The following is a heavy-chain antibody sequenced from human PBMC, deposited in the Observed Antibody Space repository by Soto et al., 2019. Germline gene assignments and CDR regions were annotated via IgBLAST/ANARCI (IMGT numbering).Heavy chain of an antibody. CDR2: INHSGST. J-gene: IGHJ6*02. V-gene: IGHV4-34*01. D-gene: IGHD2-2*01. CDR1: GGSFSGYY. CDR3: ARDRGDIVLVPAASYGMDV. Sequence: SETLSLTCAVYGGSFSGYYWSWIRQPPGKGLEWIGEINHSGSTNYNPSLKSRVTISVDTSKNQFSLKLSSVTAADTAVYYCARDRGDIVLVPAASYGMDVWGQGTTVTVSS.